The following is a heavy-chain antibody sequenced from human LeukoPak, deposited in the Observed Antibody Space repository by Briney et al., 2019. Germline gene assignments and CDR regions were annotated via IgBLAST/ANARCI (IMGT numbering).Heavy chain of an antibody. V-gene: IGHV3-21*01. J-gene: IGHJ4*02. CDR3: ARVFNTGYPFDY. CDR2: ISSSSTYI. CDR1: GFTFSSYS. Sequence: KPGGSLRLSCAASGFTFSSYSVNWVRQAPGKGLEWVSSISSSSTYIYYADSVKGRFTISRDNAKNSLYLQMDSLRAEDTAVYYCARVFNTGYPFDYWGQGTLATVSS. D-gene: IGHD3-9*01.